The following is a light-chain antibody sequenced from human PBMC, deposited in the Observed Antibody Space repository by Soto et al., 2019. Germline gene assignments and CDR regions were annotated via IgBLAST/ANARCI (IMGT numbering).Light chain of an antibody. J-gene: IGKJ3*01. Sequence: DVVMTQSPLSLPVTLGQPASISCRSSQGLVYSDGDIYLNWFHQRPGQSPRRLIYKVSNRDSGVPDRFSGSGSGTDLTLKISRVEAEDVGVYFCMQGTHWPFTFGPGTKVDIK. V-gene: IGKV2-30*01. CDR2: KVS. CDR1: QGLVYSDGDIY. CDR3: MQGTHWPFT.